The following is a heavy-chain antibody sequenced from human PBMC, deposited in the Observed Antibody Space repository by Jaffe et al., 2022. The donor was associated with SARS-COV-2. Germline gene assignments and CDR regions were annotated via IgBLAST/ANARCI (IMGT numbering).Heavy chain of an antibody. J-gene: IGHJ6*02. D-gene: IGHD3-22*01. CDR3: ARGTYYYDSSGYYYYYYGMDV. CDR2: IYYSGST. CDR1: GGSISSYY. Sequence: QVQLQESGPGLVKPSETLSLTCTVSGGSISSYYWSWIRQPPGKGLEWIGYIYYSGSTNYNPSLKSRVTISVDTSKNQFSLKLSSVTAADTAVYYCARGTYYYDSSGYYYYYYGMDVWGQGTTVTVSS. V-gene: IGHV4-59*01.